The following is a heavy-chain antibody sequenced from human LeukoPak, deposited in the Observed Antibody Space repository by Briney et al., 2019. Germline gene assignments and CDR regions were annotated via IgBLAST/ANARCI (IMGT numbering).Heavy chain of an antibody. J-gene: IGHJ6*03. CDR3: AKCLSSGYSYIYYYMDV. V-gene: IGHV3-23*01. D-gene: IGHD5-18*01. Sequence: GGSLRLSCAASGFTFSTYAMNWVRQAPGKGLEWVSAISGSGGSTYYADSVKGRFTISKDNSKNTLYLQMNSLRAEDTAVYYCAKCLSSGYSYIYYYMDVWGKGTTVTVSS. CDR1: GFTFSTYA. CDR2: ISGSGGST.